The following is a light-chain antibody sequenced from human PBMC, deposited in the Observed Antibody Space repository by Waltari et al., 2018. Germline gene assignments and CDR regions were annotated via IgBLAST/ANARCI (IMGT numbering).Light chain of an antibody. CDR2: YVT. CDR3: SSQTLDGLVL. V-gene: IGLV2-14*03. J-gene: IGLJ2*01. CDR1: GSAVGAYDY. Sequence: QSALTQPPSASGSPGQSITISCSGAGSAVGAYDYVSWHQHHPVKAPQIIIYYVTNRPSGVSARFSASKSANTASLTISRLLPEDEADYYCSSQTLDGLVLFGGGTRLTVL.